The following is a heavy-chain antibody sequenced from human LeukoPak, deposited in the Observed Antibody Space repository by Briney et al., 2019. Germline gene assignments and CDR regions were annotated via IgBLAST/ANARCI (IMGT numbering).Heavy chain of an antibody. CDR1: GLTFSSHW. CDR2: ITNDGSST. D-gene: IGHD1-14*01. J-gene: IGHJ4*02. CDR3: AIQQGGNPAY. V-gene: IGHV3-74*01. Sequence: GGSLRLSCAASGLTFSSHWMHWVRQAPGKGLVWVSRITNDGSSTAYADSVKGRFTISRDNAKNMLYLQVNSLRAEDTAVYYCAIQQGGNPAYWGQGTLVTVSS.